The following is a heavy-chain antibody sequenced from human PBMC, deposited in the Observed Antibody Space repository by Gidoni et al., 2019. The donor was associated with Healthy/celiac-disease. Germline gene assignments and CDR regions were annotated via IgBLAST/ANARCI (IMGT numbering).Heavy chain of an antibody. J-gene: IGHJ6*02. Sequence: QVQLVQSGAEVKKPGSSVKVSCKASGGTFSNYAISLVLQATGKGLDLLGVIIPIFCTANYAQKFQGIVTITAYKSTSTAYMELSSLRSEDTAVYYCARDSGSGSYYVIYYYGMDVWGQGTTVTVSS. D-gene: IGHD1-26*01. CDR1: GGTFSNYA. CDR3: ARDSGSGSYYVIYYYGMDV. V-gene: IGHV1-69*06. CDR2: IIPIFCTA.